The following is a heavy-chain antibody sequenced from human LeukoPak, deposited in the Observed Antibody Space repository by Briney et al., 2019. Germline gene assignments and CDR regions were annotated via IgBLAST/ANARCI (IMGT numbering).Heavy chain of an antibody. CDR3: ARTVVVVAATISDYFDY. D-gene: IGHD2-15*01. CDR1: GYTFTSYG. CDR2: ISAYNGNT. Sequence: ASVKVSCKASGYTFTSYGTSWVRQAPGQGLEWMGWISAYNGNTNYAQKLQGRVTMTTDTSTSTAYMELRSLRSDDTAVYYCARTVVVVAATISDYFDYWGQGTLVTVSS. J-gene: IGHJ4*02. V-gene: IGHV1-18*01.